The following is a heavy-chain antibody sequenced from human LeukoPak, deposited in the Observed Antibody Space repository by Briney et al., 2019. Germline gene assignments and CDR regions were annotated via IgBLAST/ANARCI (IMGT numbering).Heavy chain of an antibody. V-gene: IGHV5-51*01. D-gene: IGHD3-10*01. CDR3: ARSSASYHFGMDV. CDR1: GYGFTNYW. Sequence: GESLKISCKGSGYGFTNYWIGWVRQMPGKGLEWMGIIYPGDSDTRYSPSFQGQVTISADKSISTAYLQWSSLKASDTALYYCARSSASYHFGMDVWGNGTTVIVSS. CDR2: IYPGDSDT. J-gene: IGHJ6*04.